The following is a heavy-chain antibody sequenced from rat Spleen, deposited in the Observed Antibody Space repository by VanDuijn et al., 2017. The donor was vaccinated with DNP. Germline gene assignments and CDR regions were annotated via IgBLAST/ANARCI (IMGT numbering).Heavy chain of an antibody. Sequence: EVQLVESGGGLVQPGRSLKLSCAASGFTFSDYNMAWVRQAPKKGLEWVATIIYDGSRTYYRDSVKGRFTISRDNANRTLYLQMDSLRSEDTATYYCASLNNYNWFAYWGQGTLVTVSS. CDR3: ASLNNYNWFAY. D-gene: IGHD1-10*01. V-gene: IGHV5S10*01. CDR2: IIYDGSRT. J-gene: IGHJ3*01. CDR1: GFTFSDYN.